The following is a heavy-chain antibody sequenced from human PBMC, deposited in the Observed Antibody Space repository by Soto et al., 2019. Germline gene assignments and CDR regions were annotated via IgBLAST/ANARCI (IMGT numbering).Heavy chain of an antibody. Sequence: ESVGGVVQPGRSLRLSCAASGFTFSSYGMHWVRQAPGKGLEWVAVISYDGSNKYYADSVKGRFTISRDNSKNTLYLQMNSLRAEDTAVYYCAKDPSYGDYGNYFDYWGQGTLVTVSS. CDR2: ISYDGSNK. CDR3: AKDPSYGDYGNYFDY. D-gene: IGHD4-17*01. CDR1: GFTFSSYG. V-gene: IGHV3-30*18. J-gene: IGHJ4*02.